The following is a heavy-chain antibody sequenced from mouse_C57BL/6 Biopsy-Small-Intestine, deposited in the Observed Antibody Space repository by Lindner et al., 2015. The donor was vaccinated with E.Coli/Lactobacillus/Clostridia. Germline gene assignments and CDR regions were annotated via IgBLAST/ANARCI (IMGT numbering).Heavy chain of an antibody. CDR2: IMPIFDTA. D-gene: IGHD4-1*01. V-gene: IGHV1-81*01. CDR3: ARNIRLTGDFDY. Sequence: SVKVSSQGFWRAPSSSYAISWVRQAPGQGLEWMGGIMPIFDTANYAQKFQGRATITADESTSTAYMELSSLRSEDTAVYYCARNIRLTGDFDYWGQGTLVTVSS. J-gene: IGHJ4*01. CDR1: RAPSSSYA.